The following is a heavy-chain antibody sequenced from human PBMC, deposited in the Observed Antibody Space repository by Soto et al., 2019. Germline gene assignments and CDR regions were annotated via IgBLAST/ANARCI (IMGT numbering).Heavy chain of an antibody. CDR2: IDPSDSQT. V-gene: IGHV5-10-1*01. D-gene: IGHD3-22*01. J-gene: IGHJ4*02. CDR3: ARQIYDSDTGPNFQYYFDS. CDR1: GYSFAGYW. Sequence: PWESLKISCKGSGYSFAGYWITWVRQKPGKGLEWMGRIDPSDSQTYYSPSFRGHVTISVTKSITTVFLQWSSLRASDTAVYYCARQIYDSDTGPNFQYYFDSWGQGTPVTVSS.